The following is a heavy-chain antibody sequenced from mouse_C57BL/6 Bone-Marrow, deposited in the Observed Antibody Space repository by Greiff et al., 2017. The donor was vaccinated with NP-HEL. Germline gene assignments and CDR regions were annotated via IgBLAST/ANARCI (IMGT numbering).Heavy chain of an antibody. Sequence: VQLQQSGPELVKPGASVKIPCKASGYTFTDYNMDWVKQSHGKSLEWIGDINPNNGGTIYNQKFKGKATLTVDKSSSTAYMELRSLTSEDTAVYYCARKGYYYGSSPYWYFDVWGTGTTVTVSS. CDR2: INPNNGGT. CDR3: ARKGYYYGSSPYWYFDV. V-gene: IGHV1-18*01. J-gene: IGHJ1*03. D-gene: IGHD1-1*01. CDR1: GYTFTDYN.